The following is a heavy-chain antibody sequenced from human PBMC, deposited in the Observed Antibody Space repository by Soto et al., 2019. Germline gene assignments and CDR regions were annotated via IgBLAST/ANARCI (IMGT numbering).Heavy chain of an antibody. CDR2: IYYSGSI. CDR1: GGSISSGDYY. Sequence: QVQLQESGPGLVKPSQTLSLTCTVSGGSISSGDYYWSWIRQPPGKGLEWIGYIYYSGSIYYNPSLKSRITISLDTSKNQFSLKLGSVTAADTAVYYCARSRWGDGSGVSRDAIYHFDYWGQGPLVTVSS. D-gene: IGHD6-19*01. V-gene: IGHV4-30-4*01. J-gene: IGHJ4*02. CDR3: ARSRWGDGSGVSRDAIYHFDY.